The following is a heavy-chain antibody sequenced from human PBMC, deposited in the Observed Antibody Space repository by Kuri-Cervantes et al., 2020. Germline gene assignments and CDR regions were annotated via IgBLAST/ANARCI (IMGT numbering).Heavy chain of an antibody. CDR3: AAGDRYSYGYFDY. D-gene: IGHD5-18*01. Sequence: SVKVSCKASGYTFTSYGISWVRQAPGQGLEWIGWIVVGSGNTNYAQKFQERVTITRDMSTSTAYMELSSLRSEDTAVYYCAAGDRYSYGYFDYWGQGTLVTVSS. CDR2: IVVGSGNT. CDR1: GYTFTSYG. V-gene: IGHV1-58*02. J-gene: IGHJ4*02.